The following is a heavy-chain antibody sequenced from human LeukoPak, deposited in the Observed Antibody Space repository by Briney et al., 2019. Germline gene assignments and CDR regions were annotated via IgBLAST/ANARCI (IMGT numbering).Heavy chain of an antibody. D-gene: IGHD4-17*01. CDR2: IYHSGYA. CDR1: GGSVGSNY. J-gene: IGHJ4*02. CDR3: ARHNVASDGARLFDF. Sequence: SETLSLTCSVSGGSVGSNYWAWLRQPPGKGPEWIGYIYHSGYAKYNPSFKSRVTMSVDTSKSQFSLQLTSVTAADTAVYYCARHNVASDGARLFDFWGRGTLVAVSS. V-gene: IGHV4-59*08.